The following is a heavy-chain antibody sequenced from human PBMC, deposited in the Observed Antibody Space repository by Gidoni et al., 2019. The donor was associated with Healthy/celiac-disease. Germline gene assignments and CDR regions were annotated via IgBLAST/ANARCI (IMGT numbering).Heavy chain of an antibody. CDR3: ARDLVVVTAPSWFDP. J-gene: IGHJ5*02. V-gene: IGHV3-21*01. Sequence: EVQLVESGGGLVKPGGSLRLSCSASGFTFSSYSMNWVSRAPGKGLEWVSSISSSSSYIYYADSVKGRFTISRENAKNSLYLQMNSLRAEDTAVYYCARDLVVVTAPSWFDPWGQGTLVTVSS. CDR1: GFTFSSYS. D-gene: IGHD2-21*02. CDR2: ISSSSSYI.